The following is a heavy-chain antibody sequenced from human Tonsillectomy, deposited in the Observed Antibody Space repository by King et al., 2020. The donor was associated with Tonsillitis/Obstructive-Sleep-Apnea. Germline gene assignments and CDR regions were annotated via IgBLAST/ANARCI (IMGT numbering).Heavy chain of an antibody. CDR2: IYWDDDK. D-gene: IGHD3-10*01. CDR3: AHRDSDYDGSGSQAWFDP. J-gene: IGHJ5*02. Sequence: TLKESGPTLVKPTQTLTLTCTFSGFSLSTSGVGVGWIRQPPGKALEWLALIYWDDDKRYSPSLKSSLTIIKDTSKNQVALTMTNMDPVDTATYYCAHRDSDYDGSGSQAWFDPWGQGTLVTVSS. CDR1: GFSLSTSGVG. V-gene: IGHV2-5*02.